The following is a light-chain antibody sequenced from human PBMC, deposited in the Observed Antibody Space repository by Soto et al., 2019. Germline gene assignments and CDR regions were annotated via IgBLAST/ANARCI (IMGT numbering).Light chain of an antibody. V-gene: IGKV3-20*01. CDR3: QHCQPYGDSPTLT. J-gene: IGKJ4*01. CDR1: QSVGYY. Sequence: EIVFTQSPGTLSLSPGERATLSCRASQSVGYYLAWYEQKPGPAPRLLIYDASSRATGVQDSFSGSGSWTDVTLTSSRLEPEDFAVYDCQHCQPYGDSPTLTFGGGTKVDI. CDR2: DAS.